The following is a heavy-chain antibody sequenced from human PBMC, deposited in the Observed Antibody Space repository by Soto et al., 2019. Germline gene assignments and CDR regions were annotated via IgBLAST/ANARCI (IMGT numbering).Heavy chain of an antibody. V-gene: IGHV4-30-4*01. CDR1: GGSISSGDYY. J-gene: IGHJ4*02. CDR2: ISYSGSN. Sequence: PSETLSLTCTVSGGSISSGDYYWSWIRQPPGRGLEWVGHISYSGSNYYNPSLRSRVTISLDTSKNHFSLKLTSVTAADTAVYYCARPSPSTVARPFDYWGQGTLVT. CDR3: ARPSPSTVARPFDY. D-gene: IGHD6-6*01.